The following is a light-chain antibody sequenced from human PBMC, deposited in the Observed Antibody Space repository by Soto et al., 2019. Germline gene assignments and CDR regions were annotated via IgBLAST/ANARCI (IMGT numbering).Light chain of an antibody. V-gene: IGKV4-1*01. J-gene: IGKJ2*01. Sequence: DIVMTQSPDSLAVSLGERATINCKSSQSVLFRPNKKNTLAWYQQKPGQPPKMFIYWASTRESGVPDRFSGSGSGTDFTLTISSLQAEDVAVYYCQQYYTTPPTFGQGTKLEIK. CDR2: WAS. CDR1: QSVLFRPNKKNT. CDR3: QQYYTTPPT.